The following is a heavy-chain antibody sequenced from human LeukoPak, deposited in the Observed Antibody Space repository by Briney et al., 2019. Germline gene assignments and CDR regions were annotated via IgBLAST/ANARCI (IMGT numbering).Heavy chain of an antibody. Sequence: GESLRLSCAASGFTFSSYWMSWVRQAPGKGLEWVANIKQDGSEKYYVDSVKGRFTISRDNAKNSLYLQMNSLRAEDTAVYYCARDTPNYYGSGSFDYWGQGTLVTVSS. CDR2: IKQDGSEK. CDR1: GFTFSSYW. D-gene: IGHD3-10*01. J-gene: IGHJ4*02. CDR3: ARDTPNYYGSGSFDY. V-gene: IGHV3-7*05.